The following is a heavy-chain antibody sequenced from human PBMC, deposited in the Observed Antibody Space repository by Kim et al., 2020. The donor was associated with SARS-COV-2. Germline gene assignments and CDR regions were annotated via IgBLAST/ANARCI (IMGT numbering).Heavy chain of an antibody. CDR2: IYYSGST. Sequence: SETLSLTCTVSGGSISSYYWSWIRQPPGKGLEWIGYIYYSGSTNYNPSLKSRVTISVDTSKNQFSLKLSSVTAADTAVYYCASVVPAGGWFDPWGQGTLV. J-gene: IGHJ5*02. CDR3: ASVVPAGGWFDP. CDR1: GGSISSYY. D-gene: IGHD2-2*01. V-gene: IGHV4-59*13.